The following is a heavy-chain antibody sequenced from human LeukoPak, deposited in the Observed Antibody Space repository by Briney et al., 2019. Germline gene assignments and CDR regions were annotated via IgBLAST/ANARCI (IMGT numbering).Heavy chain of an antibody. D-gene: IGHD3-10*01. V-gene: IGHV4-39*07. CDR2: IYYSGTT. CDR3: ARSGGRFDY. J-gene: IGHJ4*02. Sequence: SETLSLTCNVSGGTISSISYHWGWIRQPPGEGLEWIGSIYYSGTTFYKSSLKSRVTISVDTSKNQFSLKLSSVTAADTAVYYCARSGGRFDYWGQGTLVTVSS. CDR1: GGTISSISYH.